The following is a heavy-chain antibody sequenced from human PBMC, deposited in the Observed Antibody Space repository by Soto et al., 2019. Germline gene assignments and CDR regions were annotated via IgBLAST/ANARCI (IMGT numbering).Heavy chain of an antibody. CDR1: GGSISSYY. Sequence: PSETLSLTCTVSGGSISSYYWSWIRQPPGKGLEWIGYIYYSGSTNYNPSLKGRVTISVDTSKNQFSLKLSSVTAADTAVYYCARDGSLLWFGESAGGDYYYGMDVWGQGTTVTVSS. CDR2: IYYSGST. J-gene: IGHJ6*02. D-gene: IGHD3-10*01. CDR3: ARDGSLLWFGESAGGDYYYGMDV. V-gene: IGHV4-59*01.